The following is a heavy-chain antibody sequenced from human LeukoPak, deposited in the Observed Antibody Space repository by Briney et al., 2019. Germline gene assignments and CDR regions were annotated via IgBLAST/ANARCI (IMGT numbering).Heavy chain of an antibody. CDR1: GGSISSYY. J-gene: IGHJ5*02. D-gene: IGHD4-23*01. V-gene: IGHV4-59*01. CDR3: SGNSYPSRIDP. CDR2: IYYSGST. Sequence: SETLSLTCTVSGGSISSYYWSWLRQPPGKGLEWIGYIYYSGSTNYNPSLKSRVTISVDTSKNQFSLKLSSVTAADTAVYYCSGNSYPSRIDPWGQGTLVTVSS.